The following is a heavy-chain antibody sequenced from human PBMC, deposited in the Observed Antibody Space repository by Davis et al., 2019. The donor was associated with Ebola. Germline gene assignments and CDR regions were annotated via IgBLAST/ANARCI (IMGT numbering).Heavy chain of an antibody. CDR3: ARLDQQLGLDY. D-gene: IGHD6-13*01. Sequence: SETLSLTCTVSGGSISSYYWSWIRQPPGKGLEWIGYIYYSGSTNYNPSLKSRVTISVDTSKNQFSLKLSPVTAADTAVYYCARLDQQLGLDYWGQGTLVTVSS. V-gene: IGHV4-59*08. CDR2: IYYSGST. J-gene: IGHJ4*02. CDR1: GGSISSYY.